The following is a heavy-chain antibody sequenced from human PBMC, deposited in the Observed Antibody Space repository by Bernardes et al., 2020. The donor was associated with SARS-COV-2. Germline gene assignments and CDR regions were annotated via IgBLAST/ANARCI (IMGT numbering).Heavy chain of an antibody. CDR3: AKDAYHVYYDSAGYFDF. D-gene: IGHD3-22*01. V-gene: IGHV3-23*01. Sequence: GGSLRLSCVVSGFRFGSRAMSWLRQAPGRGLEWVSSISGGAEMTYYADSVKGRFTISRDNSKNTVYLQMDSLATEDTAIYSCAKDAYHVYYDSAGYFDFWGRGTLVTVSS. J-gene: IGHJ5*01. CDR2: ISGGAEMT. CDR1: GFRFGSRA.